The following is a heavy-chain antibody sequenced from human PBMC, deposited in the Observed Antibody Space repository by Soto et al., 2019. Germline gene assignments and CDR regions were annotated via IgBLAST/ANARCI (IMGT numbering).Heavy chain of an antibody. CDR2: VDDDATT. D-gene: IGHD2-15*01. CDR1: GFTVRNNY. Sequence: GGSLRLSCAASGFTVRNNYISWVRQAPGKGLEWVSLVDDDATTYYADSVKGRFTISRDNAKNSLSLQMNTLRAEDTAVYYCARDLGVALATLTLDYWGQGTLVTVSS. V-gene: IGHV3-66*01. CDR3: ARDLGVALATLTLDY. J-gene: IGHJ4*02.